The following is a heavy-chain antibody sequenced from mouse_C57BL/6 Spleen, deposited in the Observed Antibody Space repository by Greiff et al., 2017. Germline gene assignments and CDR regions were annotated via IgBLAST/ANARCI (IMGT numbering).Heavy chain of an antibody. CDR3: ARIRGSSHY. CDR1: GYTFTDYY. V-gene: IGHV1-26*01. J-gene: IGHJ2*01. Sequence: VQLQQSGPELVKPGASVKISCKASGYTFTDYYMNWVKQSPGKSLEWIGDINPNNGGTNYNQKFKGKATLTVDKSSSTAYMELRSLTSEDSSVYYCARIRGSSHYWGQGTTLTVSS. D-gene: IGHD1-1*01. CDR2: INPNNGGT.